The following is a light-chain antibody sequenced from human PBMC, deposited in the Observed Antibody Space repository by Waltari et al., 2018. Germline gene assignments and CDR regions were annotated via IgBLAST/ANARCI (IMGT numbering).Light chain of an antibody. CDR2: ETN. J-gene: IGLJ3*02. CDR1: SGSIASNY. Sequence: NFMLTQPHSVSESPGKTVTISCTRSSGSIASNYGQWYQQRPGSAPTTVIYETNQRPSGVSDRSSGSIDSSSNSAPLTISGLKAEDEADYYCQSYYGTDWVFGGGTKLTVL. V-gene: IGLV6-57*04. CDR3: QSYYGTDWV.